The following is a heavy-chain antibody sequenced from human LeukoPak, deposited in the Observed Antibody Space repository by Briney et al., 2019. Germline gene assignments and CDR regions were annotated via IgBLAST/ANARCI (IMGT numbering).Heavy chain of an antibody. CDR1: GGTFRRYT. J-gene: IGHJ3*01. CDR3: ATIVAAATNDAFDL. CDR2: IVPSVDIA. Sequence: SVKVSCKASGGTFRRYTIIWVRQAPGQGREWMGRIVPSVDIANYAPKFQGRVTIIADKSTSTDYMDLSSLRSEDTAVYYCATIVAAATNDAFDLWGQGTMVTVSS. D-gene: IGHD1-26*01. V-gene: IGHV1-69*02.